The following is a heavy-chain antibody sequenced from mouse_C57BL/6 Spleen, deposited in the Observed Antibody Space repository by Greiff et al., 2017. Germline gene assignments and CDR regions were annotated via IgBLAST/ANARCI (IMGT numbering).Heavy chain of an antibody. Sequence: VQLQQSGTVLARPGASVKMSCKTSGYTFTSYWMHWVKQRPGQGLEWIGAIYPGNSDTSYNQKFKGKAKLTAVTSASTAYMELSSLTNEDSAVYYCAYDYDLYYLDYWGQGTTLTVSS. CDR2: IYPGNSDT. V-gene: IGHV1-5*01. J-gene: IGHJ2*01. CDR1: GYTFTSYW. CDR3: AYDYDLYYLDY. D-gene: IGHD2-4*01.